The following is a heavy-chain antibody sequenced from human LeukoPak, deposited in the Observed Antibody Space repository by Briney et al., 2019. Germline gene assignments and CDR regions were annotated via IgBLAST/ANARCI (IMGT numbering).Heavy chain of an antibody. CDR2: ISGSADNT. J-gene: IGHJ4*02. CDR3: AKRPRGNYLDPFDY. D-gene: IGHD3-10*01. CDR1: GFTFSSYA. Sequence: PGGSLRLSCAASGFTFSSYAMNWVRQAPGKGLEWVSGISGSADNTYYADSVRGRFTIFRDNSKNRLYLQMNSLRAEDTAVYYCAKRPRGNYLDPFDYWGQGTLVTVSS. V-gene: IGHV3-23*01.